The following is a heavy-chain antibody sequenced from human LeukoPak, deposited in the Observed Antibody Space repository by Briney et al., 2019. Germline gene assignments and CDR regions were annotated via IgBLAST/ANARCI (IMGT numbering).Heavy chain of an antibody. Sequence: SETLSLTCTVSGGSISSSSYYWGWIRQPPGKGLEWIGSIYYSGTTYYNPSLKSRVTISVDTSKNQFSLKLSSVTAADTAVYYCARDHALRYFDWLGSYYFDYWGQGTLVTVSS. V-gene: IGHV4-39*07. J-gene: IGHJ4*02. CDR1: GGSISSSSYY. CDR3: ARDHALRYFDWLGSYYFDY. CDR2: IYYSGTT. D-gene: IGHD3-9*01.